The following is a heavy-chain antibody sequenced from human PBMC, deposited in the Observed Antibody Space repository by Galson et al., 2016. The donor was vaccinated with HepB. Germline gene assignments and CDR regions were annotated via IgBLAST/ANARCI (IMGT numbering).Heavy chain of an antibody. CDR2: ISDTGRTT. V-gene: IGHV3-48*03. J-gene: IGHJ2*01. D-gene: IGHD3-22*01. Sequence: SLRLSCAASEFSFSYYEMNWVRQAPGKGLEWVSYISDTGRTTNYADSVKGRFTTSRDNVKKLLYLQMNSLGAEDTAVYYCARDGVRDYDSSGYYHYWYFDLWGHGTLVTVSS. CDR1: EFSFSYYE. CDR3: ARDGVRDYDSSGYYHYWYFDL.